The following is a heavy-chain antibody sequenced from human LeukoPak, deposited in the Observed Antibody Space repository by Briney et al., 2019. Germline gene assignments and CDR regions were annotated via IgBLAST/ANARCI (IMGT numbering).Heavy chain of an antibody. CDR1: GGTFSSYA. V-gene: IGHV1-69*04. CDR2: IIPILGIA. Sequence: SVKVSCKASGGTFSSYAISWVRQAPGQELEWMGRIIPILGIANYAQKFQGRVTITADKSTSTAYMELSSLRSEDTAVYYCAREVQSALLRGYSGYGYYYYGMDVWGQGTTVTVSS. CDR3: AREVQSALLRGYSGYGYYYYGMDV. J-gene: IGHJ6*02. D-gene: IGHD5-12*01.